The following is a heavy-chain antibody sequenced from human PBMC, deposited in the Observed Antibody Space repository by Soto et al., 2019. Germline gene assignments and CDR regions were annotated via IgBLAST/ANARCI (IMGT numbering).Heavy chain of an antibody. Sequence: DVQLVESGGGLIQPGGSLRLSCAASGLPFSSFWMHWVRQAPGKGLVWVARISRDGTTTTYADAVKGRFSISRDNAKNTQCLLMTNVTTDDTAGYYCVRGVGASSGAFDVWGQGKMVTVSS. D-gene: IGHD1-26*01. CDR1: GLPFSSFW. V-gene: IGHV3-74*01. CDR3: VRGVGASSGAFDV. J-gene: IGHJ3*01. CDR2: ISRDGTTT.